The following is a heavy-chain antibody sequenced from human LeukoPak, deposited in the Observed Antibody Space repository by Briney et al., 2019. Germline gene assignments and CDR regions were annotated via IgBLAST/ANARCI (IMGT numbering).Heavy chain of an antibody. J-gene: IGHJ6*03. CDR2: ITYDGSTR. Sequence: PGGSLRLSCVGSGFTFNSYGMHWVRQAPGKGLQWVAAITYDGSTRYHADSVKGRFTISRDNSKNTLYLQMNSLRAEDTAVYYCAKGRGWEASYYYYYMDVWGKGTTVTISS. CDR1: GFTFNSYG. V-gene: IGHV3-30*18. D-gene: IGHD1-26*01. CDR3: AKGRGWEASYYYYYMDV.